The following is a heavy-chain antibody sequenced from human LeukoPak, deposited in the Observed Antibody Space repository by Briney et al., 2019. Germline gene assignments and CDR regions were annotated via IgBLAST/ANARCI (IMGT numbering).Heavy chain of an antibody. Sequence: GGSLRLSCAASGFTFSNYWMNWVRQAPGKGLEWVANIRQDGSETYYADSVKGRFTISRDNAKNSLYLQMNYLRAEDTAVYYCARLIDYWGQGTLVTVPS. CDR2: IRQDGSET. CDR3: ARLIDY. CDR1: GFTFSNYW. V-gene: IGHV3-7*01. D-gene: IGHD2-21*01. J-gene: IGHJ4*02.